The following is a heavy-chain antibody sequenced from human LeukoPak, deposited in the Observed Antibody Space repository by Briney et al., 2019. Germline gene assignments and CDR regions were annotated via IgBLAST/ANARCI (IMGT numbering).Heavy chain of an antibody. CDR1: GYTFTGYY. Sequence: ASVKVSRKASGYTFTGYYMHWVRQAPGQGLEWMGWINPNSGGTNYAQKFQGRVTMTRDTSISTAYVELSRLRSDDTAVYYCARGYSSGWYVDYFDYWGQGTLVTVSS. CDR3: ARGYSSGWYVDYFDY. V-gene: IGHV1-2*02. CDR2: INPNSGGT. D-gene: IGHD6-19*01. J-gene: IGHJ4*02.